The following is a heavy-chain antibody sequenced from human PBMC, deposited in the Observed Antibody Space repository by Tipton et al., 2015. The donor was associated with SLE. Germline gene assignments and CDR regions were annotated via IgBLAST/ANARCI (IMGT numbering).Heavy chain of an antibody. D-gene: IGHD6-13*01. Sequence: SLRLSCAASGFTFSSYGMHWVRQAPGKGLEWVAVISYDGSNKYYADSVKGRFTISRDNSKNTLYLQMNSLRAEDTAVYYCAKDFSLRVAARQAFDIWGKGTMITVSS. V-gene: IGHV3-30*18. CDR1: GFTFSSYG. J-gene: IGHJ3*02. CDR2: ISYDGSNK. CDR3: AKDFSLRVAARQAFDI.